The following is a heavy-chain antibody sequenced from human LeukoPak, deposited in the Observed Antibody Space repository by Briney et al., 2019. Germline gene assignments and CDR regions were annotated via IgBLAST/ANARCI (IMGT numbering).Heavy chain of an antibody. J-gene: IGHJ6*03. Sequence: ASVKVSCKASGYTFTSYGIGCVRQAPGQGLEWMGWSSAYNGNTNYAQKLQGRVTMTTDTSRSTDYKELRSRRADDTAVYYCARGDSSWYSSSWFHHPYYMDVWGKGTTVTVSS. CDR1: GYTFTSYG. CDR3: ARGDSSWYSSSWFHHPYYMDV. V-gene: IGHV1-18*01. D-gene: IGHD6-13*01. CDR2: SSAYNGNT.